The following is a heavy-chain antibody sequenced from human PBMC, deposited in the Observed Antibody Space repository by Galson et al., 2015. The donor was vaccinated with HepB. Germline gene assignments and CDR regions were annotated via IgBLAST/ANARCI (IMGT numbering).Heavy chain of an antibody. CDR2: IWFDGSEK. Sequence: SLRLSCAASGFIFNSYGMHWVRQAPGKGLEWVAAIWFDGSEKYYADAVKGRFTISRDNSENTLYLQMNNVRVEDTAVYFCARAIGRGYPPTTHYWGQDTMVTVSS. CDR3: ARAIGRGYPPTTHY. CDR1: GFIFNSYG. J-gene: IGHJ1*01. V-gene: IGHV3-33*01. D-gene: IGHD1-1*01.